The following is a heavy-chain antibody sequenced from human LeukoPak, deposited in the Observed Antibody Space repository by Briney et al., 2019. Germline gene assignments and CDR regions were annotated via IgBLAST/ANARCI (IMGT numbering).Heavy chain of an antibody. V-gene: IGHV3-21*01. CDR3: ARGIAAAGTWFDP. D-gene: IGHD6-13*01. CDR2: ISSHSSYI. Sequence: GESLRLSCAASGFTFRSYSMNWVRQARGKGGEGVSLISSHSSYISYAAPVKGRFTISRDNAKNSLYLQMNSLRAEDTAVYYCARGIAAAGTWFDPWGQGTLVTVSS. J-gene: IGHJ5*02. CDR1: GFTFRSYS.